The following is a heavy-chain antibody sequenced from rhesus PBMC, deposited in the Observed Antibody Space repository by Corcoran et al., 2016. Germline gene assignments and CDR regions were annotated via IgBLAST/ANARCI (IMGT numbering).Heavy chain of an antibody. CDR3: ARIYTVTWLPIDY. CDR1: GGSISGGYD. CDR2: LFGSSGST. V-gene: IGHV4-76*01. D-gene: IGHD4-23*01. J-gene: IGHJ4*01. Sequence: QVQLQESGPGVVKPSETLSLTCAVSGGSISGGYDWSWIRQPPGKGLEWIGYLFGSSGSTNYNPSLKNRVTISKDASKNEVALKLSSVTAADTAVYDCARIYTVTWLPIDYWGQGVLVTVSS.